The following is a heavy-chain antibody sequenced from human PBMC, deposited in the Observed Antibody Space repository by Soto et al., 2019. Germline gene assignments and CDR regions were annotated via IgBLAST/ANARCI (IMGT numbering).Heavy chain of an antibody. CDR2: ISYDGSNK. J-gene: IGHJ6*02. D-gene: IGHD3-3*01. Sequence: QVQLVESGGGVVQPGRSLRLSCAASGFTFSSYGMHWVRQAPGKGLEWVAVISYDGSNKYYADSVKGRFTISRDNSKNTLYLQMDSLRAEDTAVYYCAKDVVRFLEWLAVYGMDVWGQGTTVTVSS. CDR1: GFTFSSYG. CDR3: AKDVVRFLEWLAVYGMDV. V-gene: IGHV3-30*18.